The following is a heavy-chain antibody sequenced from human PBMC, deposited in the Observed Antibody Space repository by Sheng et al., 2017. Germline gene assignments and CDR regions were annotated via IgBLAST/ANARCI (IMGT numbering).Heavy chain of an antibody. V-gene: IGHV1-69*05. CDR1: GVPFSSYA. CDR3: ATDSHASVRALTY. D-gene: IGHD7-27*01. J-gene: IGHJ4*02. CDR2: IHPYPWDN. Sequence: QVQLVQSGAEVKKPGSSVRVSCKASGVPFSSYAIFWVRQAPGQGLEYMGGIHPYPWDNRLRTQVAGQSHTYHGRIHDHCLHGADHLRSEDTAVYYCATDSHASVRALTYWGQG.